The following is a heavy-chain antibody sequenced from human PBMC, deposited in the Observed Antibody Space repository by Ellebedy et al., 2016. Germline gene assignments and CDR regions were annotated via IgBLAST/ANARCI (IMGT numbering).Heavy chain of an antibody. CDR3: ARVYYYDSSGRTSDAFDI. J-gene: IGHJ3*02. CDR1: GFTFSYAW. D-gene: IGHD3-22*01. Sequence: GESLKISCVASGFTFSYAWMSWVRQAPGKGLEWVSSISSSSSYIYYADSVKGRFTISRDNAKNSLYLQMNSLRAEDTAVYYCARVYYYDSSGRTSDAFDIWGQGTMVTVSS. V-gene: IGHV3-21*01. CDR2: ISSSSSYI.